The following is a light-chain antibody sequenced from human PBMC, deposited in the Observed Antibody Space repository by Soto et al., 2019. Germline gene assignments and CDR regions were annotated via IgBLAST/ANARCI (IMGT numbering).Light chain of an antibody. CDR1: SSDVGGYNY. V-gene: IGLV2-8*01. CDR3: SSYAGSTIGV. J-gene: IGLJ1*01. CDR2: EVS. Sequence: QSVLNQPPSASGSPGQSVTIPCTGTSSDVGGYNYVSWYQQHPGKAPKLMIYEVSKRPSGVPDRFSGSKSGNTASLTVSGLQAEDEADYYCSSYAGSTIGVFGTGTKVTVL.